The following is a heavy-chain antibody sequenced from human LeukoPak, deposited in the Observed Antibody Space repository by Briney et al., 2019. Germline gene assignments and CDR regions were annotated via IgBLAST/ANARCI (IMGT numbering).Heavy chain of an antibody. D-gene: IGHD2-2*01. V-gene: IGHV3-9*01. CDR1: GFTFSSYE. J-gene: IGHJ4*02. Sequence: PGGSLRLSCAASGFTFSSYEMNWVRQAPGKGLEWVSGISWNSGSIGYADSVKGRFTISRDNAKNSLYLQMNSLRAEDTAVYYCARASYCSSTSCYELFGYWGQGTLVTVSS. CDR2: ISWNSGSI. CDR3: ARASYCSSTSCYELFGY.